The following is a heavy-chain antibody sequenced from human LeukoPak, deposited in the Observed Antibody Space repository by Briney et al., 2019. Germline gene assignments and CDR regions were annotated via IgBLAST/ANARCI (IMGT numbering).Heavy chain of an antibody. D-gene: IGHD5-18*01. CDR3: ARDRSRGLLDAFDI. Sequence: GGSLRLSCAASGFTFSSYSMNWVRQAPGKGLEWVSSISSHSSYIYNPDSVGGGFIISRDNAKNSLYLQMNSLRADDTAVYYCARDRSRGLLDAFDIWGQGTMVTVSS. CDR1: GFTFSSYS. CDR2: ISSHSSYI. J-gene: IGHJ3*02. V-gene: IGHV3-21*01.